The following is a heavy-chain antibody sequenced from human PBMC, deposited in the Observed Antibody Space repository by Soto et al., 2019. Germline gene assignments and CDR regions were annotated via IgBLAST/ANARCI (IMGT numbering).Heavy chain of an antibody. CDR1: GYMFISYG. CDR3: VRDLDGSGSYYPDY. D-gene: IGHD3-10*01. J-gene: IGHJ4*02. Sequence: GAAVKVSCKASGYMFISYGINWVRQAPGQGLEWMGWISAYNGNTKYAQNLQGRVTMTTDTSTSTAYMEMRSLRSDDTAVYYCVRDLDGSGSYYPDYWGPGTLVTVSS. CDR2: ISAYNGNT. V-gene: IGHV1-18*01.